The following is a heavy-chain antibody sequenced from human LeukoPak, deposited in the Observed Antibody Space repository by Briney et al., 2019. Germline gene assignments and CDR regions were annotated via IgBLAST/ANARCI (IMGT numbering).Heavy chain of an antibody. Sequence: SETLSLTCTVSGGSISSYYWSWIRQPPGKGLEWIGYIYYSGSTNYNPSLKSRVTISVDKSKNQFSLKLSSVTAADTAVYYCARDRGSYLFDYWGQGTLVTVSS. CDR3: ARDRGSYLFDY. D-gene: IGHD1-26*01. V-gene: IGHV4-59*01. J-gene: IGHJ4*02. CDR2: IYYSGST. CDR1: GGSISSYY.